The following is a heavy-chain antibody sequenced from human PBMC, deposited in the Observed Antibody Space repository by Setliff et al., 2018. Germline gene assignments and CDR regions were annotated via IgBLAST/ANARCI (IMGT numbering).Heavy chain of an antibody. J-gene: IGHJ4*02. CDR1: GGSISSGSNY. V-gene: IGHV4-61*09. CDR2: IDPSGNT. CDR3: ARFCGTSNCQRAPLFDY. Sequence: SETLSLTCTVSGGSISSGSNYWSWIRQPAGRGLEWIGHIDPSGNTNYHPSLKSRVTISLDTSKNQFSLKLSSVTAADTAVYYCARFCGTSNCQRAPLFDYWGQGILVTVPQ. D-gene: IGHD1-1*01.